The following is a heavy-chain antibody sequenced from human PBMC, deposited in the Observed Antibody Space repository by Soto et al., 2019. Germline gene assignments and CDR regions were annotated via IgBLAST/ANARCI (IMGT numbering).Heavy chain of an antibody. V-gene: IGHV1-18*01. J-gene: IGHJ5*02. CDR1: GEVLTSFA. Sequence: ASVKLTCEASGEVLTSFALSWARHSNRQGLEWMGWITTHNGNTHYPQRLQDRVRMTADTATTTAYMELWSLRSDDTAVYYCARGQVGESLFSTWGEGTLGTVSS. D-gene: IGHD3-10*01. CDR3: ARGQVGESLFST. CDR2: ITTHNGNT.